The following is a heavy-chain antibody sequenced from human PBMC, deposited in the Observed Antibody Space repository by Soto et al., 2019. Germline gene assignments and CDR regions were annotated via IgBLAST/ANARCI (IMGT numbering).Heavy chain of an antibody. D-gene: IGHD1-26*01. V-gene: IGHV3-23*01. J-gene: IGHJ4*02. CDR1: GFTFSDYA. CDR2: ISGSGGGT. Sequence: GSLRLSCAVSGFTFSDYAMSWVRQAPGKGLEWVSSISGSGGGTYYADPVKGRFTISRENSKNTLYLQMNSLRAEDTAVYYCANSRGVGDTPLYYFDYGGRGTLVTVSS. CDR3: ANSRGVGDTPLYYFDY.